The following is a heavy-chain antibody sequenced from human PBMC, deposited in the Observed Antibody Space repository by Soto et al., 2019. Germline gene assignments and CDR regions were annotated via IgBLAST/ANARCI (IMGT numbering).Heavy chain of an antibody. CDR2: IYYSGST. CDR3: ARDGGIAVAGWFDP. V-gene: IGHV4-39*02. D-gene: IGHD6-19*01. J-gene: IGHJ5*02. Sequence: QLQLQESGPGLVKPSETLSLTCTVSGGSISSSSYYWGWIRQPPGKGLEWIGSIYYSGSTYYNPSLKSRVTISVYTSKNQFSLKLSSVTAADTAVYYCARDGGIAVAGWFDPWGQGTLVTVSS. CDR1: GGSISSSSYY.